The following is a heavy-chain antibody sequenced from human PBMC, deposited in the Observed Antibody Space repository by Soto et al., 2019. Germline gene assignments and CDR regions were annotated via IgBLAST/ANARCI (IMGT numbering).Heavy chain of an antibody. D-gene: IGHD1-7*01. Sequence: QTLSLTCAISGASVSSNSAAWNWIRKSRSRGLEWLGRTYYRAKGYNDYAVSVKTRITITLATSNNPFSLQLNSVSPEDTAVYYCPRARTVGIIGTFDYWGQGTLVTVSS. CDR3: PRARTVGIIGTFDY. CDR1: GASVSSNSAA. CDR2: TYYRAKGYN. V-gene: IGHV6-1*01. J-gene: IGHJ4*02.